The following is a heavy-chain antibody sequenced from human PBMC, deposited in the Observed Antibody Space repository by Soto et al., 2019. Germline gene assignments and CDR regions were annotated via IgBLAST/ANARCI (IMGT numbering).Heavy chain of an antibody. Sequence: PSETLSLTCTVSGGSVSSGSYYWSWIRQPPGKGLVWIGYIYYSGSTNYNPSLKSRVTISVDTSKNQFALKLSSVTAADTAVYYCARGGKYYYDSSGYPYYWGQGTLVTVSS. V-gene: IGHV4-61*01. CDR1: GGSVSSGSYY. CDR3: ARGGKYYYDSSGYPYY. D-gene: IGHD3-22*01. CDR2: IYYSGST. J-gene: IGHJ4*02.